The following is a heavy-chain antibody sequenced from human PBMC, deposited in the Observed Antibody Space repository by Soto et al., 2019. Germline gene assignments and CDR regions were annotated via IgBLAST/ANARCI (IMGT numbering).Heavy chain of an antibody. Sequence: GGSLRLSCAVSGFTFSSYAMSWVRQAPRKGLEWVSAISGSGGSTYYADSVKGRFTISRDNSKNTLYLQMNSLRAEDTAVYYCATTGYSSSWYPYYFDYWGQGTLVTVSS. CDR3: ATTGYSSSWYPYYFDY. CDR2: ISGSGGST. D-gene: IGHD6-13*01. V-gene: IGHV3-23*01. CDR1: GFTFSSYA. J-gene: IGHJ4*02.